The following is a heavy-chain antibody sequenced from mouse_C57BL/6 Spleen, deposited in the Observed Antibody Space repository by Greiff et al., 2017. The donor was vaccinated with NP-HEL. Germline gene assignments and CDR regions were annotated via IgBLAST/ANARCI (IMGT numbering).Heavy chain of an antibody. D-gene: IGHD2-1*01. CDR1: GYTFTSYW. CDR3: ARLGGNYLYYFDY. J-gene: IGHJ2*01. CDR2: IDPSDSYT. Sequence: VQLQQPGAELVMPGASVKLSCKASGYTFTSYWMHWVKQRPGQGLEWIGEIDPSDSYTNYNQKFKGKSTLTVDKSSSTAYMPLSSLTSEDSAVYYCARLGGNYLYYFDYWGQGTTLTVSS. V-gene: IGHV1-69*01.